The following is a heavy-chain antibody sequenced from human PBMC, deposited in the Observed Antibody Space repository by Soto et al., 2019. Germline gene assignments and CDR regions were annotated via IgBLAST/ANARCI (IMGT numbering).Heavy chain of an antibody. Sequence: GESLKISCKGSGYGFTRYWINWVRQMPGKGLEWTGRIDPSDSYTDYSPAFQGHVSISADKSISTVYLQWSSLKDSDTAIYYCARVGVTATDYWGQGTLVTVSS. CDR2: IDPSDSYT. V-gene: IGHV5-10-1*01. D-gene: IGHD6-13*01. CDR1: GYGFTRYW. J-gene: IGHJ4*02. CDR3: ARVGVTATDY.